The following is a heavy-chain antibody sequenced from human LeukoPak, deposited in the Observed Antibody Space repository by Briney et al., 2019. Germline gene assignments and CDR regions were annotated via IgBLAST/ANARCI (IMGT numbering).Heavy chain of an antibody. D-gene: IGHD3-22*01. CDR1: GGSISSYY. J-gene: IGHJ4*02. CDR2: IYTSGST. CDR3: ARVTHYYDSSGYYSDYFDY. Sequence: SETLSLTCTVSGGSISSYYWSWIRQPAGKGLEWIGRIYTSGSTNYNPSLKSRVTMSVDPSKNQFSLKLSSVTAADTAVYYCARVTHYYDSSGYYSDYFDYWGQGTLVTVSS. V-gene: IGHV4-4*07.